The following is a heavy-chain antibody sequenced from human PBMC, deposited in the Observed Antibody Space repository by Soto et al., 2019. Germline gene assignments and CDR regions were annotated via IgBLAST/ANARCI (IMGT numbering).Heavy chain of an antibody. V-gene: IGHV5-10-1*01. CDR1: GYSFTSYW. CDR3: ARLNSRHGTNGQLDY. D-gene: IGHD3-22*01. Sequence: PGESLKISCRVSGYSFTSYWISWVRQMAGKGLEWMGRIDPTDSYANYSPSFQGHVTFSVDRSINTAYLQWSSLKAPDTAVYYCARLNSRHGTNGQLDYWGQGTLVTVSS. J-gene: IGHJ4*02. CDR2: IDPTDSYA.